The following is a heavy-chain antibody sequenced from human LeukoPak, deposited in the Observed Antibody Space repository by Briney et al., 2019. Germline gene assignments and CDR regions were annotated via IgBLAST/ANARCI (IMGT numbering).Heavy chain of an antibody. CDR1: GFRLDDYV. CDR3: ARGESYGY. V-gene: IGHV3-21*01. CDR2: ISSSCSYI. D-gene: IGHD1-26*01. J-gene: IGHJ4*02. Sequence: GGSLRLSCVASGFRLDDYVMSWVRHVPGKGLGWVSSISSSCSYIYYADSVKGRFTISRDNAKNSLYLQMNSLRAEDTAVYYCARGESYGYWGQGTLVTVSS.